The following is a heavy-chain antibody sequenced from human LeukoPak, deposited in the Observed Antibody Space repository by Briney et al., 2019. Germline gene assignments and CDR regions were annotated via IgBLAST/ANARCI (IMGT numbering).Heavy chain of an antibody. CDR1: GFTVSSNY. CDR3: AKDYHCSSTSCDPANYYGMDV. J-gene: IGHJ6*02. D-gene: IGHD2-2*01. Sequence: PGGSLRLSCAASGFTVSSNYMSWVRQAPGKGLEWVSVIYSGGSTYYADSVKGRFTTSRDNSKNTLYLQMNSLRAEDTAVYYCAKDYHCSSTSCDPANYYGMDVWGQGTTVTVSS. V-gene: IGHV3-53*01. CDR2: IYSGGST.